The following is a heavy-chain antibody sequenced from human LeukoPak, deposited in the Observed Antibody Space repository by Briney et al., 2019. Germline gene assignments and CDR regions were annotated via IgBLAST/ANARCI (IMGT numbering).Heavy chain of an antibody. CDR3: ARGYDISGYLLAY. V-gene: IGHV4-39*01. CDR2: VYYSGNS. J-gene: IGHJ4*02. CDR1: AGSISSSSYY. Sequence: SETLSLTCSVSAGSISSSSYYWGWIRQPPGKGLEWIGSVYYSGNSYYNPSLKSRVAISIDTSKNQFSLRLNSVTAADTAVYYCARGYDISGYLLAYWGQGTPVTVSS. D-gene: IGHD3-22*01.